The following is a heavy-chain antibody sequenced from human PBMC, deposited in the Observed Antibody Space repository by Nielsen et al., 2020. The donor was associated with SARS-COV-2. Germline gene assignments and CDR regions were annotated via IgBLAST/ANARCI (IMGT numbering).Heavy chain of an antibody. CDR3: ARGGKRFDSSGYFSPDY. CDR1: GFTFSSYA. J-gene: IGHJ4*01. D-gene: IGHD3-22*01. Sequence: GGSLRLSCAASGFTFSSYAFHWVRQAPGKGLEWVAVISYDGSNRYYADSVEGRFTISRDNSKNTLYLQMNSLRAEDTAVYYCARGGKRFDSSGYFSPDYWGHGTLVTVSS. V-gene: IGHV3-30-3*01. CDR2: ISYDGSNR.